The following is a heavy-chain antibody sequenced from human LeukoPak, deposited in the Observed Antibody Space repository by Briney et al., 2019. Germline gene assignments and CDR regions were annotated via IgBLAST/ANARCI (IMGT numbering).Heavy chain of an antibody. V-gene: IGHV1-8*03. D-gene: IGHD1-26*01. CDR1: GYTFTSYD. Sequence: ASVKVSCKASGYTFTSYDINWVRQATGQGLEWMGWMNPNSGNTGYAQKFQGRVTIARNTSISTAYMELSSLRAEDTAVYYCARDPGSNKWGAFDIWGQGTMVTVSS. CDR2: MNPNSGNT. J-gene: IGHJ3*02. CDR3: ARDPGSNKWGAFDI.